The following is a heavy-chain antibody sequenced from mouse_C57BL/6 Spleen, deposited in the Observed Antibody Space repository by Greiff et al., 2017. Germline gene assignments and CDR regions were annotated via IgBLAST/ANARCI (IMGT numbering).Heavy chain of an antibody. V-gene: IGHV1-55*01. D-gene: IGHD2-3*01. J-gene: IGHJ3*01. Sequence: QVQLQQPGAELVKPGASVKMSCKASGYTFTSYWITWVKQRPGQGLEWIGDIYPGSGSTNYNEKFKSKATLTVDTSSSTAYMQLSSLTSEDSAVYYCARMGDGYYGAWFAYWGQGTLVTVSA. CDR2: IYPGSGST. CDR3: ARMGDGYYGAWFAY. CDR1: GYTFTSYW.